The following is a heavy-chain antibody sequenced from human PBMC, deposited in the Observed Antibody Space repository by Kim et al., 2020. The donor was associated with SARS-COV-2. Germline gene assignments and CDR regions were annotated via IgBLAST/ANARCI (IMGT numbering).Heavy chain of an antibody. Sequence: GGSLRLSCAASGFTFSSYEMNWVRQAPGKGLEWVSYISSSGSIIYYADSVKGRFTVSRDNAKNSLYLQMNSLRVEDTAVYYCARDASGTSAFDIWCQGT. V-gene: IGHV3-48*03. CDR3: ARDASGTSAFDI. CDR1: GFTFSSYE. CDR2: ISSSGSII. J-gene: IGHJ3*02. D-gene: IGHD2-8*01.